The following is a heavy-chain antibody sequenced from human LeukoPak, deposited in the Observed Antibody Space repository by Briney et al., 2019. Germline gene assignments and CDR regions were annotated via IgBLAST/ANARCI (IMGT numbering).Heavy chain of an antibody. CDR3: ARKGIAVAGTGDY. D-gene: IGHD6-19*01. CDR2: IYYTGST. J-gene: IGHJ4*02. V-gene: IGHV4-39*01. CDR1: GGSISSSSYY. Sequence: SETLSLTCTVSGGSISSSSYYWGWIRQPPGKGLEWIGSIYYTGSTYYNPSLKSRVTISVDTSKNQFSLKLSSVTAADTAVYYCARKGIAVAGTGDYCGQATLVTVSS.